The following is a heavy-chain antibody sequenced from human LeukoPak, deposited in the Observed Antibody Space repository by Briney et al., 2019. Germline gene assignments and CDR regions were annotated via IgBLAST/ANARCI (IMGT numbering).Heavy chain of an antibody. CDR2: IYYSGST. CDR1: GGSISSSY. V-gene: IGHV4-59*12. CDR3: ARGSFGCGGDCYSLDY. Sequence: SETPSLTCTVSGGSISSSYCNWIRPPPGHAPALIGQIYYSGSTNYNPSLKSRVTISVDTSKNQFSLKLSSVTAADTAVYYCARGSFGCGGDCYSLDYWGQGTLVTVSS. D-gene: IGHD2-21*02. J-gene: IGHJ4*02.